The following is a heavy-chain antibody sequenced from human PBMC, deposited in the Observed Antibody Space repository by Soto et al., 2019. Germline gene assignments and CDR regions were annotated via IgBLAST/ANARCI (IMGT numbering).Heavy chain of an antibody. J-gene: IGHJ6*02. CDR1: GGTFSNYV. CDR3: EIDVGSGEWSVV. D-gene: IGHD3-10*01. CDR2: IIPLFGTT. V-gene: IGHV1-69*01. Sequence: QVQLVQSGTEVKKPGSSAKVSCKASGGTFSNYVISWVRQAPGQGLEWMGGIIPLFGTTDYAKKFQGRIAITADESTTTVYMDVSSLIFEATAVYFCEIDVGSGEWSVVWGQGTTVIVSS.